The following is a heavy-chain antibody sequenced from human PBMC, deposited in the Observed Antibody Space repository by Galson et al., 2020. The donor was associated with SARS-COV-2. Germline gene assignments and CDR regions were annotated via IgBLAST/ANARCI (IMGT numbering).Heavy chain of an antibody. CDR3: ARGHRGVVPSPVLGLGPFYSYYYMDV. J-gene: IGHJ6*03. D-gene: IGHD3-10*01. V-gene: IGHV4-34*01. CDR1: GGSFSAYS. CDR2: INVGGNT. Sequence: SETLSLTCAVYGGSFSAYSWTWIRQAPGKGLEWIGEINVGGNTNYSPSLRSRVTLSVDTPKNQFSLKLRSVTAADTALYFCARGHRGVVPSPVLGLGPFYSYYYMDVWAKGTAVTVSS.